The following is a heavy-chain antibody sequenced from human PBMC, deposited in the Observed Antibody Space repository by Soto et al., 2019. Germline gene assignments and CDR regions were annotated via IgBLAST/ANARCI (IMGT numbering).Heavy chain of an antibody. D-gene: IGHD4-17*01. J-gene: IGHJ4*02. V-gene: IGHV1-46*01. CDR3: ARDSAMTTVTICDF. CDR1: GYTFAPYY. CDR2: IHPSGGTS. Sequence: QVQLVQSGAEVKKPGASVKVSCKASGYTFAPYYIHWVRQAPGQGLEWMGVIHPSGGTSTYAQKFQGRITMAGDTSTGTVFMELSRLRSEDTASYYGARDSAMTTVTICDFWGQGTLVAVSS.